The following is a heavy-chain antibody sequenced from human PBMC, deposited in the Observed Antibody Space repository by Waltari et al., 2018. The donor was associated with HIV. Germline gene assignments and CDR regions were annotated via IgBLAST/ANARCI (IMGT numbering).Heavy chain of an antibody. Sequence: EMKLLDVGGSLIQPGGSLRLSCFVSNFSVSSKYFTWVRQSPTRGLEWVATIYPDGTTHYPNSVKDRFVISRDTSKNIVFLLMKYLLFDDSAKYFCTRGVRYLGPWGQGTQVTVSS. V-gene: IGHV3-53*05. CDR2: IYPDGTT. CDR3: TRGVRYLGP. J-gene: IGHJ5*02. D-gene: IGHD3-16*02. CDR1: NFSVSSKY.